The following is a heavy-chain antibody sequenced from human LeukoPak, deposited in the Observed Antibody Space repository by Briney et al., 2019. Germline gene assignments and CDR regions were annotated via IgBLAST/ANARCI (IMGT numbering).Heavy chain of an antibody. CDR2: MNPNSGNT. Sequence: VASVKVSCKASGYTFTSYDINWVRQATGQGLEWMGWMNPNSGNTGYAQKFQGRVTMTRNTSISTAYMELSSLRSEDTAVYYCARGGSSGWYSYYYYYYMDVWGKGTTVTVSS. V-gene: IGHV1-8*01. CDR1: GYTFTSYD. CDR3: ARGGSSGWYSYYYYYYMDV. D-gene: IGHD6-19*01. J-gene: IGHJ6*03.